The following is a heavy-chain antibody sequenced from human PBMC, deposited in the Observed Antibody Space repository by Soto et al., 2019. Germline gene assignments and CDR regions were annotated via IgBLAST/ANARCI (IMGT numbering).Heavy chain of an antibody. D-gene: IGHD6-13*01. Sequence: ASVKVSCKASDYTFTSYGIIWVRQAPGQGLEWIGWISDYNGNTNYAQKFRGRVTMTTDISTTTAYMEMRSLRSDDTAVYYCARSGSSWNLREFDYWGQGTLVTVSS. J-gene: IGHJ4*02. CDR1: DYTFTSYG. CDR3: ARSGSSWNLREFDY. V-gene: IGHV1-18*01. CDR2: ISDYNGNT.